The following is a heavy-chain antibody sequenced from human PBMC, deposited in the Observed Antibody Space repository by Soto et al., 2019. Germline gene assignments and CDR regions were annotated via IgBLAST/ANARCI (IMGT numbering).Heavy chain of an antibody. J-gene: IGHJ6*02. V-gene: IGHV1-3*01. CDR3: ARDSEQWLEGYGMDV. D-gene: IGHD6-19*01. CDR1: GYTFTSYA. Sequence: ASVKVSCKASGYTFTSYAMHWVRQAPGQRLEGMGWINAGNGNTKYSQKFQGRVTITRDTSASTAYMELSSLRSEDTAVYYCARDSEQWLEGYGMDVWGQGTTVTVSS. CDR2: INAGNGNT.